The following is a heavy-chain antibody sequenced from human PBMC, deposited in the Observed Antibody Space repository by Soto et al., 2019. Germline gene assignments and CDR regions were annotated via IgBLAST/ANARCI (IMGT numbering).Heavy chain of an antibody. J-gene: IGHJ4*02. V-gene: IGHV3-30*03. D-gene: IGHD2-2*01. CDR1: GFTFSSYG. CDR2: ISYDGSNK. CDR3: ARGGPLIEIVVVPAALDF. Sequence: GGSLRLSCAASGFTFSSYGMHWVRQAPGKGLEWVAVISYDGSNKYYADSVKGRFTISRDNSENSLYLQMNSLRTEDTAVYYCARGGPLIEIVVVPAALDFWGQGTLVTVSS.